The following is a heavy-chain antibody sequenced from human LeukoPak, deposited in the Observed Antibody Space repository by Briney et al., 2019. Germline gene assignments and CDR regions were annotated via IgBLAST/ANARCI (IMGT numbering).Heavy chain of an antibody. CDR2: IYYSGST. J-gene: IGHJ4*02. CDR3: ARVDGLGSGWFDY. D-gene: IGHD6-19*01. CDR1: GGSISSSSYY. Sequence: SETLSLTCTVSGGSISSSSYYWGWIRQPPGKGLEWIGSIYYSGSTHYNPSLKSRVTISVDTSKNQFSLKLSSVTAADTAVYYCARVDGLGSGWFDYWGQGTLVTVSS. V-gene: IGHV4-39*07.